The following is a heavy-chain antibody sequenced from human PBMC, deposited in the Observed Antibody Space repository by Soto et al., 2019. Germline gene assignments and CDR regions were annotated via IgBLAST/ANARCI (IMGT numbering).Heavy chain of an antibody. V-gene: IGHV4-39*07. Sequence: SETLSLTCTVSGGSISTTCYYWGWVRQPTGKGREWNGSIYYKEKTNYNPSLKSRVTISVDTSKNQCSLKLSSVTAADTAVYYCARRSSSWFPNWFDPWGQGTLVTVSS. CDR1: GGSISTTCYY. D-gene: IGHD6-13*01. CDR2: IYYKEKT. J-gene: IGHJ5*02. CDR3: ARRSSSWFPNWFDP.